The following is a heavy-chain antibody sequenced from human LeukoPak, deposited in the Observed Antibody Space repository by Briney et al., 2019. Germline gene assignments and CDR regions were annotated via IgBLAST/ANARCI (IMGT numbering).Heavy chain of an antibody. CDR1: GFTFSSYA. V-gene: IGHV3-30-3*01. Sequence: GGSLRLSCAASGFTFSSYAMHWVRQAPGKGLEWVAVISYDGSNKYYADSVKGRFTISRDNSKNTLYLQMNSLRAEDTAVYYCARDFRGDGYFDYWGQGTLVTVSS. D-gene: IGHD3-10*01. CDR3: ARDFRGDGYFDY. CDR2: ISYDGSNK. J-gene: IGHJ4*02.